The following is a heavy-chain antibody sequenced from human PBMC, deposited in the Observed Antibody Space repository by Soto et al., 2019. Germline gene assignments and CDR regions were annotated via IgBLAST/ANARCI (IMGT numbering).Heavy chain of an antibody. D-gene: IGHD1-1*01. CDR3: AKGENAMDV. Sequence: GGSLRLSCAASGFTFDDHAMHWVRQAPGKGLEWVSGISWNSEKRGYADSVTGRFTISRDNTKNSLYLQMNSLKPEDTALYYCAKGENAMDVWGHGTTVTVSS. CDR2: ISWNSEKR. V-gene: IGHV3-9*01. CDR1: GFTFDDHA. J-gene: IGHJ6*02.